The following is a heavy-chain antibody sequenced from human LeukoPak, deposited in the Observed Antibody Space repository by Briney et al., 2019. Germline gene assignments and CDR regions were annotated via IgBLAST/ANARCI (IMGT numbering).Heavy chain of an antibody. CDR1: GFTVSSNY. J-gene: IGHJ4*02. D-gene: IGHD4-17*01. CDR3: ARMSSYGDFPDY. Sequence: GGSLRLSCVASGFTVSSNYMGWVRQAPGKGLEWVSIIYGGSSASYADSVKGRFSISRDNSKNTVYLQTNSLRGDDTAVYYCARMSSYGDFPDYWGQGTLATVSS. CDR2: IYGGSSA. V-gene: IGHV3-66*01.